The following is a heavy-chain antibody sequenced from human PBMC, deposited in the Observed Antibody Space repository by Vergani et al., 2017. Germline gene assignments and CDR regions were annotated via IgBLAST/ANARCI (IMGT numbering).Heavy chain of an antibody. CDR2: ISSSSSYI. V-gene: IGHV3-21*01. D-gene: IGHD3-22*01. J-gene: IGHJ3*01. CDR3: ARDYSMIVNEGF. CDR1: GFTFSSYS. Sequence: EVQLLESGGGLVQPGGSLRLSCAASGFTFSSYSMNWVRQAPGKGLEWVSSISSSSSYIYYADSVKGRFTISRDNAKNSLYLQMNSLRAEDTAVYYCARDYSMIVNEGFWGQGTMVTVSS.